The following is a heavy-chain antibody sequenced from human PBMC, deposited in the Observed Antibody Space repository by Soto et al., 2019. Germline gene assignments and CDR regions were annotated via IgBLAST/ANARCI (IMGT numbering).Heavy chain of an antibody. D-gene: IGHD3-22*01. J-gene: IGHJ4*02. V-gene: IGHV3-64*01. CDR3: ASQSHYSSGYSFDY. CDR2: ISSNGGYT. CDR1: GFTFSTYS. Sequence: PVGSLRLSCAASGFTFSTYSMHWVRQAPGKGLEYVSAISSNGGYTYYANSVKGRFTISRDNSKNTLYLQMDSLRAEDMAVYYCASQSHYSSGYSFDYWGQGTLVTVSS.